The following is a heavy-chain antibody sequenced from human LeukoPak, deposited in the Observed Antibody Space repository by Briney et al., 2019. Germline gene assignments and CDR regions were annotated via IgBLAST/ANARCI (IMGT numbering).Heavy chain of an antibody. D-gene: IGHD2-8*01. CDR1: GYTFTGYY. V-gene: IGHV1-2*02. CDR2: INPNSGGT. CDR3: ARELIKTLMVYAL. Sequence: ASVNVSCKASGYTFTGYYMHWVRRAPGQGLEWMGWINPNSGGTNYAQTFQGRVTMTRDTSISTAYMELSRLRSDDTAVYYCARELIKTLMVYALWGQGTLVTVSS. J-gene: IGHJ4*02.